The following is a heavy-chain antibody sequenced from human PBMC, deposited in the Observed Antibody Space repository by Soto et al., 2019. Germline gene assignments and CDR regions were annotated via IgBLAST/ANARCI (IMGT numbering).Heavy chain of an antibody. CDR1: GGSISSGGYC. D-gene: IGHD3-22*01. V-gene: IGHV4-31*03. J-gene: IGHJ5*02. CDR2: IYYSGST. CDR3: ARFKGSGYYYVAASQVHNWFDP. Sequence: SETLSLTCTVSGGSISSGGYCWICMRQHPGKGLEWIGYIYYSGSTYYNPSLKSRVTISVDTSKNQFSLKLSSVTAADTAVYYCARFKGSGYYYVAASQVHNWFDPWGQGTLVTVSS.